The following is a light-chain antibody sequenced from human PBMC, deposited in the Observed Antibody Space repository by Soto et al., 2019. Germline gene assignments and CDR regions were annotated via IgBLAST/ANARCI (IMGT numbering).Light chain of an antibody. CDR2: DAS. J-gene: IGKJ5*01. V-gene: IGKV1-33*01. CDR1: HDINKN. Sequence: IQMTQSPSSLSASVGDRFAITCQASHDINKNLIWYQQKPVKAPKLLIYDASDLETGVPSRFSGSGSGTGFTFTISSLQPEDFATYYCQQYESLPLTFGQGTRLEIK. CDR3: QQYESLPLT.